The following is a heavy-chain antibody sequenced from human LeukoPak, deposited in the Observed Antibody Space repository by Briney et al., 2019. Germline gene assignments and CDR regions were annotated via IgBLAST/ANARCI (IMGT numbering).Heavy chain of an antibody. D-gene: IGHD6-13*01. J-gene: IGHJ4*02. CDR3: VRQPYSSNH. V-gene: IGHV3-53*01. CDR2: IYSVGAT. CDR1: GFTVSSNY. Sequence: GRSLRLSCAASGFTVSSNYMSWVRQAPGKGLEWVSVIYSVGATFYADSVRGRFTISRDTSENTLFLQMNSLRAEDTAVYYCVRQPYSSNHWGQGTLVTVSS.